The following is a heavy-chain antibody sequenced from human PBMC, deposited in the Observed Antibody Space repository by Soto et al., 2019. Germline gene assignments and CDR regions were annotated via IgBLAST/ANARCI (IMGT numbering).Heavy chain of an antibody. V-gene: IGHV3-43D*04. CDR3: AKDRSGRFGFDP. J-gene: IGHJ5*02. D-gene: IGHD3-16*01. CDR2: ISWDGGST. CDR1: GFTFDDYA. Sequence: PGGSLRLSCAASGFTFDDYAMHWVRQAPAKVLEWVSLISWDGGSTYYADSVKCRFTISRDNSKNSLYLQMNRLRAEDTALYYCAKDRSGRFGFDPWGQGTLVTVSS.